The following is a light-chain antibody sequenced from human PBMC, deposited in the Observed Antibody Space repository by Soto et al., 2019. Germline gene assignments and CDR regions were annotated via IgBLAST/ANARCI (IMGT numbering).Light chain of an antibody. CDR3: QQAISFTIT. CDR1: QDIRSW. CDR2: AAS. V-gene: IGKV1-12*01. J-gene: IGKJ5*01. Sequence: DIQLTQSPSSVSASIGDRVTITCWASQDIRSWLAWYQQKAGKAPKLVISAASTLQRGVPSRFSGSGFETNFTLDITSLQPKDFATYYWQQAISFTITFGQRTRLDIK.